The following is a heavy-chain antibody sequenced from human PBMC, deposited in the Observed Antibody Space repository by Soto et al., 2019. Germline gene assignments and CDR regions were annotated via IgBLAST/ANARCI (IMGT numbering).Heavy chain of an antibody. D-gene: IGHD2-15*01. J-gene: IGHJ4*01. Sequence: GGSLRLSCAASGLTFSSYDMGWVRQGPGKGLEWVAGVSIGGSTHYADSVRGRFTISRDNSKNTLSLQMNSLTAEDTAVYFCAKRRGAGGHFDYWGQGALVTVSS. CDR1: GLTFSSYD. CDR2: VSIGGST. CDR3: AKRRGAGGHFDY. V-gene: IGHV3-23*01.